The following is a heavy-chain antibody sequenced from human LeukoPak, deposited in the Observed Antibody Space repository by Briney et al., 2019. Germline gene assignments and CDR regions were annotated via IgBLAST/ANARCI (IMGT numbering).Heavy chain of an antibody. D-gene: IGHD2-2*01. V-gene: IGHV3-53*01. CDR1: GFTVSTYY. CDR3: ARGLGYCTSTTCLLPFDY. Sequence: GGSLRLSCAASGFTVSTYYTTWVRQAPGKGLECVSVIYSGGSTYYADSVKGRFTVSRDNSKNTLYLQMNSLRAEDTAMYYCARGLGYCTSTTCLLPFDYWGQGTLVAVSS. CDR2: IYSGGST. J-gene: IGHJ4*02.